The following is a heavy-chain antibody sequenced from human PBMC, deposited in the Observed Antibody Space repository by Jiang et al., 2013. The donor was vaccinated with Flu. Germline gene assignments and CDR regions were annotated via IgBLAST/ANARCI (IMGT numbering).Heavy chain of an antibody. CDR1: GGTVNNYV. Sequence: GAEVKKPGSSVKISCTASGGTVNNYVITWVRQAPGQGLEWVGRVKPLLGITNYAQKFQGRVTITADTSMASSYLELITLQSDDTAVYYCTRGYWGQGTLIVVSS. CDR2: VKPLLGIT. V-gene: IGHV1-69*04. CDR3: TRGY. J-gene: IGHJ4*02.